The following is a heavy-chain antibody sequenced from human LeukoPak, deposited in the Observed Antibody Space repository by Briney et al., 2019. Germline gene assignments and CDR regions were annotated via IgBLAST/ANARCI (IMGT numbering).Heavy chain of an antibody. CDR2: ISGSGGST. CDR3: AKDMTTVTYTSDY. J-gene: IGHJ4*02. CDR1: GFTFSSYA. D-gene: IGHD4-17*01. V-gene: IGHV3-23*01. Sequence: AGGSLRLSCAASGFTFSSYAMSWVRQAPGEGLEWVSAISGSGGSTYYADSVKGRFTISRDNSKNTLYLQMNSLRAEDTAVYYCAKDMTTVTYTSDYWGQGTLVTVSS.